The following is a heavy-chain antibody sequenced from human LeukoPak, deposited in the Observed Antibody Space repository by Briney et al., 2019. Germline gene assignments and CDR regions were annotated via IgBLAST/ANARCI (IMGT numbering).Heavy chain of an antibody. J-gene: IGHJ5*02. D-gene: IGHD4-11*01. V-gene: IGHV1-2*02. CDR1: GYTFTGYY. CDR2: INPNSGGT. Sequence: ASVKVSCKASGYTFTGYYMHWVRQAPRQGLEWMGWINPNSGGTNYAQKFQGRVTMTRDTSISTAYMELSRLRSDDTAVYYCARDRRVSVAVTRYNWFDPWGQGTLVTVSS. CDR3: ARDRRVSVAVTRYNWFDP.